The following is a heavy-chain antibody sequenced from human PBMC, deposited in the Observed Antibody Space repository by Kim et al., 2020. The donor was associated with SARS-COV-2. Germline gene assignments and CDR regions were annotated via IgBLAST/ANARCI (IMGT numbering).Heavy chain of an antibody. V-gene: IGHV1-46*01. Sequence: VKVSCKASGYTFTTYYLHWVRQAPGQGLELMGMINPSDGSTSYAQRFQGRVTMTRDTSTTTVYMELSSLTSEDTAVYYCASNRRGSVYTVFDFWGQGTLVTVSS. CDR2: INPSDGST. D-gene: IGHD3-22*01. CDR3: ASNRRGSVYTVFDF. J-gene: IGHJ4*02. CDR1: GYTFTTYY.